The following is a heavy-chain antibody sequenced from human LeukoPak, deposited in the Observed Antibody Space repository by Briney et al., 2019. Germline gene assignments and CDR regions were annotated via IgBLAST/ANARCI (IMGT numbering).Heavy chain of an antibody. D-gene: IGHD3-16*01. V-gene: IGHV3-7*01. J-gene: IGHJ4*02. CDR2: INEHGGDM. CDR1: XXTXSXYW. CDR3: ARDLFTEGEDY. Sequence: GGXXXXXCAXXXXTXSXYWMSWVRQAPXKGLEWVANINEHGGDMYYVGSVKGRFTISRDNAKNSLYLQMNSLRADDTAVYYCARDLFTEGEDYWGQGTLVTVSS.